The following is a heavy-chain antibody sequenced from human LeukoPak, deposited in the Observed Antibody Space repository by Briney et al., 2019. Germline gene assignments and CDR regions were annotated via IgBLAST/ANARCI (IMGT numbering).Heavy chain of an antibody. J-gene: IGHJ4*02. CDR1: GFSVSSNY. Sequence: GASLLPSSASSGFSVSSNYMSCVRPPPGKRQEWGSVINSGGSTYYADSVKGRFTISRDNSKNTLYLQMNSLRAEETAVYYCAYRIMVRGVIMFAYWGEGSLVSVSS. CDR3: AYRIMVRGVIMFAY. V-gene: IGHV3-53*01. CDR2: INSGGST. D-gene: IGHD3-10*01.